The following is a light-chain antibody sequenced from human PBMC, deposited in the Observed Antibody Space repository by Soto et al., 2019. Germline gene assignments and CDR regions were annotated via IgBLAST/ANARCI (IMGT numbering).Light chain of an antibody. J-gene: IGLJ2*01. V-gene: IGLV3-21*04. CDR1: NIGSKS. CDR3: QVWDSSSDHVV. Sequence: SYELTQPPSVSVAPGKTARITCGGNNIGSKSVHWYQQKPGQAPVVVIYYDSDRPSGIPERFSGSNSGNTATQTISRVEAGDEADYYCQVWDSSSDHVVFGGGTKLTVL. CDR2: YDS.